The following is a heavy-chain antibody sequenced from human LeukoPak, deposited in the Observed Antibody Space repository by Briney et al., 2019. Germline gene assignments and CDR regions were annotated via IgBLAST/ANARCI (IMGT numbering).Heavy chain of an antibody. D-gene: IGHD1-1*01. Sequence: SETLSLTCAVYGGSFSGYYWSWIRQHPGKGLEWIGYIYYSGSTYYNPSLKSRVTISVDTSKNQFSLKLSSVTAADTAVYYCARVWKTYSYLDYWGQGTLVTVSS. CDR1: GGSFSGYY. J-gene: IGHJ4*02. CDR2: IYYSGST. V-gene: IGHV4-31*11. CDR3: ARVWKTYSYLDY.